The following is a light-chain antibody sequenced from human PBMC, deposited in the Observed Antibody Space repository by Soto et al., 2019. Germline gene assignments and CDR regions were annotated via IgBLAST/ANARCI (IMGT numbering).Light chain of an antibody. Sequence: LVLTQSPSASASLGASVKLTCTLSSGHSNYAIAWHQQQPEKGPRYLMKLNSDGSHSKGDGIPDRFSGSSSGAERYLTISSLQPDDEADYYCQTWAPGIQVFGGGTKLTVL. CDR2: LNSDGSH. J-gene: IGLJ2*01. CDR3: QTWAPGIQV. V-gene: IGLV4-69*02. CDR1: SGHSNYA.